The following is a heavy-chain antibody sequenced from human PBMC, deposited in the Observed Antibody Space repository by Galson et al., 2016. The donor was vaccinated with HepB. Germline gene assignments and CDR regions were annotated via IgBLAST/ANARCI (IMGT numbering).Heavy chain of an antibody. Sequence: SETLSLTCTVSGGSISTFYWTWVRQPPGKGLEWIGYVFYSGSTNYNPSLKSRVTISLDTSKKQFSLKLTSVTAADAAVYYCARRIPDTNGYYLDYWGRGTLVTVSS. CDR1: GGSISTFY. D-gene: IGHD2-8*01. V-gene: IGHV4-59*12. CDR3: ARRIPDTNGYYLDY. J-gene: IGHJ4*02. CDR2: VFYSGST.